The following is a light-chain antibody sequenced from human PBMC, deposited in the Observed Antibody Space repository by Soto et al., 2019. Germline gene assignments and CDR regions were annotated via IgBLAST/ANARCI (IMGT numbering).Light chain of an antibody. CDR3: QQRSNWPPLT. V-gene: IGKV3-11*01. CDR1: QSVSSY. CDR2: DAS. J-gene: IGKJ4*01. Sequence: EIVLTQSPATLSLSPGERTTLSCRASQSVSSYLAWYQQKPGQAPRLLIYDASNRATGIPARFTGSGSLTDFPLTISSLEPEDFAVYYCQQRSNWPPLTFG.